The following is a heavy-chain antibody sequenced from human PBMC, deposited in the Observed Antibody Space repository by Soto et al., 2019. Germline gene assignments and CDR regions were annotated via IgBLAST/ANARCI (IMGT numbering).Heavy chain of an antibody. CDR1: GFTFSSYA. CDR2: ISYDGSNK. CDR3: ARDGGAFDI. D-gene: IGHD3-16*01. Sequence: RLSCAASGFTFSSYAIHWVRQAPGKGLEWVAVISYDGSNKYYADSVKGRFTISRDNSKNTLYLQMNSLRAEDTAVYYCARDGGAFDIWGQGTMVTVSS. V-gene: IGHV3-30-3*01. J-gene: IGHJ3*02.